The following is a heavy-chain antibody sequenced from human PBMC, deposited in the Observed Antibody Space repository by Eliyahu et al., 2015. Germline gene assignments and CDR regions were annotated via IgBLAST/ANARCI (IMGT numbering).Heavy chain of an antibody. CDR1: GXTFXSYA. D-gene: IGHD3-22*01. Sequence: EVQLVESGGGLVQPGGSLRLSCAAXGXTFXSYAMSWVRQAPGKGLEWVSAISGSGGSTYYADSVKGRFTISRDNSKNTLYLQMNSLRAEDTAVYYCAKVHTMIVVVSAFDIWGQGTMVTVSS. J-gene: IGHJ3*02. V-gene: IGHV3-23*04. CDR2: ISGSGGST. CDR3: AKVHTMIVVVSAFDI.